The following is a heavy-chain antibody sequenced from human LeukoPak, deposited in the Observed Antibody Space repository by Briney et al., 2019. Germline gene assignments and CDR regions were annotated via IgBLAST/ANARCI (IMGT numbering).Heavy chain of an antibody. V-gene: IGHV3-9*01. CDR2: ISWNSGSI. CDR3: VTDPSRWLPPSYYFDY. D-gene: IGHD5-12*01. CDR1: GFTFDDYA. Sequence: GRSLRLSCAASGFTFDDYAMHWVRQGPGKGLEWVSGISWNSGSIGYADSVKGRFTISRDNAKNSLYLQMNSLRAEDTALYYCVTDPSRWLPPSYYFDYCGQGTLVTVSS. J-gene: IGHJ4*02.